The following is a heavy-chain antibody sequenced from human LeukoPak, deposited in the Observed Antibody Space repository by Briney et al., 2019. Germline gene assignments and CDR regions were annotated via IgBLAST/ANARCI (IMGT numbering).Heavy chain of an antibody. J-gene: IGHJ6*03. Sequence: GGSLRLSCAASGFTVSSNYMSWVRQAPGKGLEWVAFIRYDGGNKYYADSVKGRFTISRDNSKNTLYLQMNSLRAEDTAVYYCAKDSMPYYYYYMDVWGKGTTVTISS. CDR1: GFTVSSNY. D-gene: IGHD2/OR15-2a*01. CDR3: AKDSMPYYYYYMDV. V-gene: IGHV3-30*02. CDR2: IRYDGGNK.